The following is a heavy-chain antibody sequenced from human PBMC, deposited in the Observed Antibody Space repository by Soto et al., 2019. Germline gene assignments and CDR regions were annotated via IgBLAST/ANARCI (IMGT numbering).Heavy chain of an antibody. CDR2: IIPIFGTA. CDR1: GGTFSSYA. J-gene: IGHJ4*02. CDR3: ARDNGEMATRWDF. V-gene: IGHV1-69*01. Sequence: QVQLVQSGAEVKKPGSSVKVSCKASGGTFSSYAISWVRQAPGQGLEWMGGIIPIFGTANYAQKFQGRDMITAGESTSTAYMELSSLRSEDTDVYYCARDNGEMATRWDFWGQGTLVTVSS. D-gene: IGHD5-12*01.